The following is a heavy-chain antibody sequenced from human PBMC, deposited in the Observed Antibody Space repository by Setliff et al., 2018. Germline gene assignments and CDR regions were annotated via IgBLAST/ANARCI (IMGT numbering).Heavy chain of an antibody. CDR3: VRDDADNYDAFDN. Sequence: GGSLRLSCVVSGFSFSRHWMSWVRQAPGKGLEWVADIKQDGSTKYYLDSVKGRFTISRDNAKRSLYLQMNGLRADDTGVYYCVRDDADNYDAFDNWGQGALVTVS. J-gene: IGHJ3*02. V-gene: IGHV3-7*01. CDR1: GFSFSRHW. D-gene: IGHD3-22*01. CDR2: IKQDGSTK.